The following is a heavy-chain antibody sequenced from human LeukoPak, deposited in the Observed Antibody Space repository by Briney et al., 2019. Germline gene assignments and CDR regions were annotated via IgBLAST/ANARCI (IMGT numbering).Heavy chain of an antibody. D-gene: IGHD2-2*01. CDR2: IYAGDCHT. V-gene: IGHV5-51*01. CDR1: GYNFSSYW. J-gene: IGHJ5*02. CDR3: ARLSRGGSCSSTSCYLGWFDP. Sequence: GGSLQISCKGSGYNFSSYWIGGVRPVPGKGVEGMGVIYAGDCHTRYTPPFQGQVTISADRSISTAYLQWSSLKASDTAMYYCARLSRGGSCSSTSCYLGWFDPWGQGTLVTVSS.